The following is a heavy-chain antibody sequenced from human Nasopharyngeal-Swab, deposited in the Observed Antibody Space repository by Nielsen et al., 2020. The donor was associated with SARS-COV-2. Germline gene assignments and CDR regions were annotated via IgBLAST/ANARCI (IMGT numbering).Heavy chain of an antibody. CDR2: ISYDGSSK. CDR1: GFTFSSYG. Sequence: GGSLRLSCATSGFTFSSYGMHWVRQAPGKGLEWVAVISYDGSSKYYADSVKGRFTISRDNSKNTLYLQMNSLRAEDTAVYYCAKNSGYDSFDYWGQGTLVTVSS. V-gene: IGHV3-30*18. J-gene: IGHJ4*02. D-gene: IGHD5-12*01. CDR3: AKNSGYDSFDY.